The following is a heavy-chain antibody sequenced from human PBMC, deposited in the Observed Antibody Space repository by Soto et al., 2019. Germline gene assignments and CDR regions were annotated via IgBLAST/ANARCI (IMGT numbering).Heavy chain of an antibody. CDR1: GYTFTSYA. Sequence: ASVKVSCKASGYTFTSYAMHWVRQAPGQRLEWMGWINAGNGNTKYSQKFQGRVTITRDTSGSTAYMELSSLRSEDTAVYYCARDMDIAAAGTDAFDIWGQGTMVTVSS. CDR2: INAGNGNT. CDR3: ARDMDIAAAGTDAFDI. D-gene: IGHD6-13*01. J-gene: IGHJ3*02. V-gene: IGHV1-3*01.